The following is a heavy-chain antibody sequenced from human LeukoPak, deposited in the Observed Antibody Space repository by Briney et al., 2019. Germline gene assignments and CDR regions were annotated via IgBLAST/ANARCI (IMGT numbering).Heavy chain of an antibody. Sequence: PSETLSLTCSVSGGSLSSSSYYWGWIRQPPGRGLEWIGNIYETGSTNYNPSLKSRVTISVDTSKNQFSLKLSSVTAADTAVYYCARGSGRRGVFFDYWGQGTLVTVST. V-gene: IGHV4-39*07. CDR3: ARGSGRRGVFFDY. CDR2: IYETGST. J-gene: IGHJ4*02. CDR1: GGSLSSSSYY. D-gene: IGHD1-26*01.